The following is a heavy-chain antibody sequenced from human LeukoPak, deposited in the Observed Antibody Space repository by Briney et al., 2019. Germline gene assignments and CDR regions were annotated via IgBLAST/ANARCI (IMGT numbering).Heavy chain of an antibody. CDR1: GFTFSNYW. CDR3: ARDRFMYGDYGGGFDY. Sequence: GGSLRLSCAASGFTFSNYWMNWVRQAPGKGLEWVANIKQDGSERYYVDSVKGRFTISRDNAKNSLYLQMNSLRAEDTAVYYCARDRFMYGDYGGGFDYWGQGTLVTVSS. V-gene: IGHV3-7*01. D-gene: IGHD4-17*01. J-gene: IGHJ4*02. CDR2: IKQDGSER.